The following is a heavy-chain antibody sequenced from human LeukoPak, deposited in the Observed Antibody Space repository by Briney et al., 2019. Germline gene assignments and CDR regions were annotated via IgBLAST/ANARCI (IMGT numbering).Heavy chain of an antibody. V-gene: IGHV3-48*04. CDR1: GFSFNRRG. CDR3: ARIDGPTVFTYYMDL. CDR2: ISPRSETI. J-gene: IGHJ6*03. D-gene: IGHD3-16*01. Sequence: GESLRLSCATSGFSFNRRGMNWVRHPPGKGLELVSYISPRSETIYYAESVTGRFTVSRDDSKDSLYLQMHTLRAEDTAVYYCARIDGPTVFTYYMDLWGKGTTVTVAS.